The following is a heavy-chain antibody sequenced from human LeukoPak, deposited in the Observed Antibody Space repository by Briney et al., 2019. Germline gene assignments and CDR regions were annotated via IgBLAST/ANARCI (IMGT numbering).Heavy chain of an antibody. V-gene: IGHV3-23*01. D-gene: IGHD2-15*01. CDR3: AREVADIIRWFDP. J-gene: IGHJ5*02. Sequence: GGSLRLSCAASGFTFSTYAISWVRQAPGKGLEWVSAVSGNGGSTYYANSVRGRFTISRDNSKNTLYLQMNSLRAEDTAIYYCAREVADIIRWFDPWGQGTLVTVSS. CDR2: VSGNGGST. CDR1: GFTFSTYA.